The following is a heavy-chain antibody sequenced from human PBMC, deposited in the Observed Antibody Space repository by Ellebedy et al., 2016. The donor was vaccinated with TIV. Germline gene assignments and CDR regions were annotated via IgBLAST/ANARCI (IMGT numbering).Heavy chain of an antibody. V-gene: IGHV5-51*01. D-gene: IGHD2-15*01. Sequence: GESLKISCMRSGYSFTNYWIGWVRQMPGKGLEWMGSIYPGDSDTRYSPSFQGQVTISVDKSINTAYLQWSSLKASDTAMYYCARGGCSGADCYSLSPHSPFDYWGQGTLVTVSS. CDR3: ARGGCSGADCYSLSPHSPFDY. J-gene: IGHJ4*02. CDR1: GYSFTNYW. CDR2: IYPGDSDT.